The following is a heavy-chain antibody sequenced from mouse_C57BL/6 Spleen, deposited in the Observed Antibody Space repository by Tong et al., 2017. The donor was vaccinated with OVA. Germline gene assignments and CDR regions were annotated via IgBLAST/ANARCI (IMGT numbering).Heavy chain of an antibody. Sequence: EVQLQESGGGLVQPGGSRKLSCAASGFTFSSFGMHWVRQAPEKGLEWVAYISSGGGSTYYPDTVKGRFTISRDNAKNTRYLQMSSLKSEDTAMYYCARGGLRRYFDVWGAGTTVTVSS. CDR2: ISSGGGST. D-gene: IGHD2-4*01. CDR3: ARGGLRRYFDV. J-gene: IGHJ1*01. CDR1: GFTFSSFG. V-gene: IGHV5-12-1*01.